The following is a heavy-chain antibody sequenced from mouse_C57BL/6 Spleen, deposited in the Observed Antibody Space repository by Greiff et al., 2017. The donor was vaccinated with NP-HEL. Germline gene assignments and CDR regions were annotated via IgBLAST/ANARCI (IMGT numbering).Heavy chain of an antibody. CDR1: GYAFSSSW. J-gene: IGHJ2*01. CDR2: IYPGDGDT. CDR3: ARDEGYYFDY. V-gene: IGHV1-82*01. Sequence: VQLQQSGPELVKPGASVKISCKASGYAFSSSWMNWVKQRPGKGLEWIGRIYPGDGDTNYNGKFKGKATLTADKSSSTAYMQLSSLTSEDSAVYFCARDEGYYFDYWGQGTTLTVSS.